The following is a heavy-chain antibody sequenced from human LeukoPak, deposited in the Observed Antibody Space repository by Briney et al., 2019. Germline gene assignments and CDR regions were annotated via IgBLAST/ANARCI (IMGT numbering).Heavy chain of an antibody. V-gene: IGHV3-9*01. CDR2: ISWNSGGI. Sequence: GGSLRLSCAASGFTFDDYAMYWVRQAPGKGLEWVSGISWNSGGIGYADSVKGRFTISRDNAKNSLYLQMNSLRAEDTAVYYCARTKEMASISYFDSWGQGTLVTVSS. D-gene: IGHD5-24*01. CDR3: ARTKEMASISYFDS. CDR1: GFTFDDYA. J-gene: IGHJ4*02.